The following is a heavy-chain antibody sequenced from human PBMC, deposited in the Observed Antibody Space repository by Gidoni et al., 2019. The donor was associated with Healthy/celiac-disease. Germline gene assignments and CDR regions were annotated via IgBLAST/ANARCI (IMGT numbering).Heavy chain of an antibody. Sequence: EVQLLVSGGGLVQPGGSLRLSRAAPGFTFSSLGRSWVRPAPGKGLEWVSAISGSGGSTYYADSVKGRFTISRDNSKNTLYLQMNSLRAEDTAVYYCAKVRRAVADYYYYYGMDVWGQGTTVTVSS. CDR2: ISGSGGST. D-gene: IGHD6-19*01. V-gene: IGHV3-23*01. CDR1: GFTFSSLG. CDR3: AKVRRAVADYYYYYGMDV. J-gene: IGHJ6*02.